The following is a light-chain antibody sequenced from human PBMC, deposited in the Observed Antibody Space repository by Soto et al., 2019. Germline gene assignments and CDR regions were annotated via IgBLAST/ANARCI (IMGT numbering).Light chain of an antibody. J-gene: IGLJ1*01. Sequence: SALTQPPSASGSPGQSVTVSCTGTSSDVGGYTYVSWYQQHPGKDPKLMIYEVTQRPSGVPDRFSGSKSGNTASLTVSGIQVDDEADYYCSSYAGSNNSYVFGTGTKLTVL. CDR2: EVT. CDR1: SSDVGGYTY. CDR3: SSYAGSNNSYV. V-gene: IGLV2-8*01.